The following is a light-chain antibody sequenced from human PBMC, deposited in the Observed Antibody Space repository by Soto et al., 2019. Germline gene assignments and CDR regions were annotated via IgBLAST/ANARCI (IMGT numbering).Light chain of an antibody. J-gene: IGKJ1*01. V-gene: IGKV1-5*01. CDR3: QHYNAFPWP. CDR1: QSISGW. Sequence: DIQMTQSPSSLSASVGDRAPIPCRAKQSISGWLAWYQQKPGKVPQLLIYGASRLESGVPSRFSGRGSGTEFTLTIGGLQPDDFATYYCQHYNAFPWPFGQGTKVDIK. CDR2: GAS.